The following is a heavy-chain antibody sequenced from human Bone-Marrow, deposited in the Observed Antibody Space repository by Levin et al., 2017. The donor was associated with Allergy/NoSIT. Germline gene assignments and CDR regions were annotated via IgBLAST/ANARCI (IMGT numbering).Heavy chain of an antibody. V-gene: IGHV2-5*02. CDR3: AYTLLLRGSLDY. D-gene: IGHD2-21*02. CDR2: IYWDDDK. J-gene: IGHJ4*02. CDR1: AFSLATSGVG. Sequence: QTLSLTCTFSAFSLATSGVGLGWIRQPPGKALEWLALIYWDDDKRYNTSLETRLTITKDTSKNQVVLTMTNMDPVDTGTYYCAYTLLLRGSLDYWGQGTMVTVSS.